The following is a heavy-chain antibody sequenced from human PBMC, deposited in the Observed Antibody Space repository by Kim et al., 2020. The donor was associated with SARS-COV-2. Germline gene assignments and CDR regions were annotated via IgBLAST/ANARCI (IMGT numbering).Heavy chain of an antibody. V-gene: IGHV3-49*03. Sequence: GGSLRLSCTASGFTFGDYAMSWFRQAPGKGLEWVGFIRSKAYGGTTEYAASVKGRFTISRDDSKSIAYLQMNSLKTEDTAVYYCTRDAGDSSIAARRGNDYWGQGTLVTVSS. CDR2: IRSKAYGGTT. CDR3: TRDAGDSSIAARRGNDY. D-gene: IGHD6-6*01. CDR1: GFTFGDYA. J-gene: IGHJ4*02.